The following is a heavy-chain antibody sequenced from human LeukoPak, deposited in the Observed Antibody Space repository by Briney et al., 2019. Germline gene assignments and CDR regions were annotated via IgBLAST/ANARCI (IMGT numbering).Heavy chain of an antibody. CDR1: GFTFSTKS. V-gene: IGHV3-48*02. Sequence: GGSLRLSCAVSGFTFSTKSMNWVRHAAEKGLEWVSYITADSGTTYYADSVKGRFTISRDNAKNSLYLQMNSLRDEDTAVYYCASRDYFDYWGQGTLVTVSS. J-gene: IGHJ4*02. CDR3: ASRDYFDY. CDR2: ITADSGTT.